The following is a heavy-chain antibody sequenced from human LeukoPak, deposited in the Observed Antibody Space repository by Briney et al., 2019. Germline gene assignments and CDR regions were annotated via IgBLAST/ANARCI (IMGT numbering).Heavy chain of an antibody. CDR2: IYTSGST. J-gene: IGHJ4*02. CDR3: AREPVYGSGSYPIDY. CDR1: GGSISSGSYY. V-gene: IGHV4-61*02. Sequence: SETLSLTCTVSGGSISSGSYYWSWIRQPAGKGLEWIGRIYTSGSTNYNPSLNSRVTISVDTSKNQFSLKLSSVTAADTAVYYCAREPVYGSGSYPIDYWGQGTLVTVSS. D-gene: IGHD3-10*01.